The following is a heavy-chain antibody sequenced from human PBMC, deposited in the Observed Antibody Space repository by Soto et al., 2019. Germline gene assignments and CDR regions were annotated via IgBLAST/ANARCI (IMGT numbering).Heavy chain of an antibody. J-gene: IGHJ6*02. Sequence: QVQLVESGGGVVQPGRSLRLSCAASGFTFSSYGMHWVRQAPGKGLEWVAAISYDGSNKYYADSVKGRFTISRDNSKNTLYLQMNSLRAEDTAVYYCAKVRGVNLYYYGMDVWGQGTTVTVSS. D-gene: IGHD3-10*01. CDR1: GFTFSSYG. CDR3: AKVRGVNLYYYGMDV. V-gene: IGHV3-30*18. CDR2: ISYDGSNK.